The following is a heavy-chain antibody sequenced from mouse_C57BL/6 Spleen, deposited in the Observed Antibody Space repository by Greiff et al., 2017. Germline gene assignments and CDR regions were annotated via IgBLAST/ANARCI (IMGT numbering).Heavy chain of an antibody. Sequence: VKLMESGAELVKPGASVKISCKASGYAFSSYWMNWVKQRPGKGLEWIGQIYPGDGDTNYNGKFKGKATLTADKSSSTAYMQLSSLTSEDSAVYFCARAHYYGSHFDYWGQGTTLTVSS. CDR3: ARAHYYGSHFDY. D-gene: IGHD1-1*01. CDR2: IYPGDGDT. V-gene: IGHV1-80*01. CDR1: GYAFSSYW. J-gene: IGHJ2*01.